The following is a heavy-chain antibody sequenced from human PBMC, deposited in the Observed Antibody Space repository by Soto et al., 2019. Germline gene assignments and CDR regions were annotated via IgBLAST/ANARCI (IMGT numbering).Heavy chain of an antibody. CDR3: ARGTYYYDSSGYS. Sequence: ASVKVSCKASGGTFSSYTISWVRQAPGQGLEWMGRIIPILGIANYAQKFQGRVTITADESTSTAYMELSSLRSEDTAVYYCARGTYYYDSSGYSWGQGTLVTVS. V-gene: IGHV1-69*02. D-gene: IGHD3-22*01. CDR1: GGTFSSYT. J-gene: IGHJ5*02. CDR2: IIPILGIA.